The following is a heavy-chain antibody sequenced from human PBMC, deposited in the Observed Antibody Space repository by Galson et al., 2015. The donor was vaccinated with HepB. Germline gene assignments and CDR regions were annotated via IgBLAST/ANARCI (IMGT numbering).Heavy chain of an antibody. CDR3: TRDLVGTPGIFFDF. Sequence: SVKVSCKASGYIFTDFGISWVRPAPGQGLEWVGWISAFNGNMKYAQNFQGRVTMTTDTSTSTASMDLRSLTSDDTAVFDCTRDLVGTPGIFFDFWGQGTLVTVSS. CDR1: GYIFTDFG. CDR2: ISAFNGNM. J-gene: IGHJ4*02. D-gene: IGHD3-3*01. V-gene: IGHV1-18*04.